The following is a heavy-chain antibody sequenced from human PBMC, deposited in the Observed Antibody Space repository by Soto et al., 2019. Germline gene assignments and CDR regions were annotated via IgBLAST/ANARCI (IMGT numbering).Heavy chain of an antibody. CDR3: VTGLDPYYYYYMDV. Sequence: ASETLSLTCAVYGGSFSGYYWSWIRQPPGKGLEWIGEINHSGSTNYNPSLKSRVTISVDTSKNQFSLKQSSVTAADTAVYYCVTGLDPYYYYYMDVWGKGTTVTVSS. CDR2: INHSGST. CDR1: GGSFSGYY. V-gene: IGHV4-34*01. D-gene: IGHD3-3*01. J-gene: IGHJ6*03.